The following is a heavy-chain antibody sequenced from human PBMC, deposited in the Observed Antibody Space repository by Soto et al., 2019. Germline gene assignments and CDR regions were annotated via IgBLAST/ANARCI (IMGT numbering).Heavy chain of an antibody. CDR2: ISYDGSNK. V-gene: IGHV3-30*18. Sequence: SLRLSCAASGFTFSSYGMHWVRQAPGKGLEWVAVISYDGSNKYYADSVKGRFTISRDNSKNTLYLQMNSLRAEDTAVYYCAKVREGYYYGMDVWGQGTTVTVSS. D-gene: IGHD1-26*01. J-gene: IGHJ6*02. CDR1: GFTFSSYG. CDR3: AKVREGYYYGMDV.